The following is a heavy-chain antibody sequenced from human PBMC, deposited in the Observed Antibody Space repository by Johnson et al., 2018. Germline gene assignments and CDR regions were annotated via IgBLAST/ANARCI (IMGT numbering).Heavy chain of an antibody. CDR3: AREYYYDSSGYIRDAFDI. V-gene: IGHV3-7*01. Sequence: EVQLVEAGGGLVQPGGSLRLSCAASGFTFVTSWMSWVRQAPGKGLEWVADIKQDGSEKYYVDSVKGRFTISRDNAKNSLYLQMKSLRAEDTAVYYCAREYYYDSSGYIRDAFDIWGQGTMVTVSS. J-gene: IGHJ3*02. CDR2: IKQDGSEK. CDR1: GFTFVTSW. D-gene: IGHD3-22*01.